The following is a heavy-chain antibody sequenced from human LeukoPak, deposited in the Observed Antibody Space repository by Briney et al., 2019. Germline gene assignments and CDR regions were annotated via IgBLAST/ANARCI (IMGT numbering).Heavy chain of an antibody. J-gene: IGHJ5*02. CDR3: ARAYGDYSGIWFDP. V-gene: IGHV3-7*01. CDR1: GFTFSSYW. CDR2: IKQDGSEK. D-gene: IGHD4-17*01. Sequence: PGGSLRLSCAASGFTFSSYWMSWVRQAPRKGLEWVANIKQDGSEKYYVDSVKGRFTISRDNAKNSLYLQMNSLRAEDTAVYYCARAYGDYSGIWFDPWGQGTLVTVSS.